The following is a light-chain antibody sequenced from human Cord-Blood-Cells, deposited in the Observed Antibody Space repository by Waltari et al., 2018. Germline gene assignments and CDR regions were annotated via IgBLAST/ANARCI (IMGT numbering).Light chain of an antibody. CDR2: GAS. CDR1: QSVSSSY. J-gene: IGKJ1*01. Sequence: DIVLTQSPGTLSLSPGERATLSCRASQSVSSSYLAWYQQKPGQAPRLLIYGASSRATGIPDRFSGSGSGTDFTLTISRLEPEDFAVYYCQQYGSSRTFGQGTKVEXK. V-gene: IGKV3-20*01. CDR3: QQYGSSRT.